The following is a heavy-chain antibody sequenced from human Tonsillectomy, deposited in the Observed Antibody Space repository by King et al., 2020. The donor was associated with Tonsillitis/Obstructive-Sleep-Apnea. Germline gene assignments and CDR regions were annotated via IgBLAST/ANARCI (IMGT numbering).Heavy chain of an antibody. CDR3: AAYYCSSTSISGGDDFTAFDI. CDR1: GFTFTSSA. D-gene: IGHD2-2*01. CDR2: IVVGSGNT. Sequence: QLVQSGPEVKKPGTSVKVSCKASGFTFTSSAMQWVRQARGQRLEWIGWIVVGSGNTNYAQKFQERVTITRDMSTTTAYMELSSLRSEDTAMYYCAAYYCSSTSISGGDDFTAFDIWGQGTMVTVSS. V-gene: IGHV1-58*02. J-gene: IGHJ3*02.